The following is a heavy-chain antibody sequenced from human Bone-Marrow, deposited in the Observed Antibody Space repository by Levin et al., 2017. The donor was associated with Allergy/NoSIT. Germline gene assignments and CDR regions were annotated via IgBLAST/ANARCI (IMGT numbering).Heavy chain of an antibody. Sequence: GGSLRLSCAASGFTFENDAMHWVRQAPGKGLEWVSGISWNSGNLGYADSVKGRFTISRDNAKNSLYLQMNSLRVEDTALYYCTKSPYYYDSSGFSSVFDSWGQGTLVTVSS. CDR1: GFTFENDA. J-gene: IGHJ4*02. V-gene: IGHV3-9*01. D-gene: IGHD3-22*01. CDR2: ISWNSGNL. CDR3: TKSPYYYDSSGFSSVFDS.